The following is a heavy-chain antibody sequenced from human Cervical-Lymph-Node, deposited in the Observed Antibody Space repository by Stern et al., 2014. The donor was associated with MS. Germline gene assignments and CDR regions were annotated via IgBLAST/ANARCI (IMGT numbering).Heavy chain of an antibody. V-gene: IGHV5-51*04. CDR1: GYTFTDYW. J-gene: IGHJ4*02. CDR2: IYPRDSDI. CDR3: ARRMPPDY. D-gene: IGHD2-2*01. Sequence: VQLGQSGAEVRKPGESLKISCKASGYTFTDYWIGWVRQMPGKGLEWMGIIYPRDSDITYSPSFQGQVTISADRPIRPPYLQWSSLRASDPAIYYCARRMPPDYWGQGTLVTVSS.